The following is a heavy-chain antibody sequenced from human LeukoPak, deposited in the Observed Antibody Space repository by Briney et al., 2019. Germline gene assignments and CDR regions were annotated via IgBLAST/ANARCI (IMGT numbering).Heavy chain of an antibody. CDR2: ISASGTRT. CDR1: GFSLRGYA. CDR3: ARRTVTSPFDY. J-gene: IGHJ4*02. V-gene: IGHV3-23*01. Sequence: GGSLRLSCAAPGFSLRGYAMSWVRQSPGTGLEWVSGISASGTRTYYAASVKGRFTISRDNSKNTLYLQMNSLRAEDTAMYYCARRTVTSPFDYWGQGTLVTVSS. D-gene: IGHD4-11*01.